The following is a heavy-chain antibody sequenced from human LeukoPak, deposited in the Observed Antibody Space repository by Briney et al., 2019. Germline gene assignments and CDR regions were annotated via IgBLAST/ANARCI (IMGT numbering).Heavy chain of an antibody. J-gene: IGHJ4*02. Sequence: GGSLRLSCAASGFTFSSCGMHWVRQAPGKGLEWVAFIRSDGSIKYYADSVKGRFTISRDNSKNTLYLQMSSLRPEDTAVYCCAKDLPAAYFDYWGQGTLVTVSS. V-gene: IGHV3-30*02. CDR2: IRSDGSIK. CDR1: GFTFSSCG. D-gene: IGHD2-2*01. CDR3: AKDLPAAYFDY.